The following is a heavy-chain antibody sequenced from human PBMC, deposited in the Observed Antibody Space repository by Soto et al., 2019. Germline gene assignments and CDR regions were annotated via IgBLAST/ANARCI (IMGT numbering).Heavy chain of an antibody. V-gene: IGHV3-23*01. CDR1: GFIFISYA. Sequence: GGSLXLSCAASGFIFISYAMSWVRQAPGKGLEWVSAISGGGGSTYYADSVKGRFTISRDNSKNTLYLQMNSLRAEDTAVYYCAKVLLADXVVVPPAPAFDXSGQGTMVTVSS. CDR3: AKVLLADXVVVPPAPAFDX. J-gene: IGHJ3*01. D-gene: IGHD2-2*01. CDR2: ISGGGGST.